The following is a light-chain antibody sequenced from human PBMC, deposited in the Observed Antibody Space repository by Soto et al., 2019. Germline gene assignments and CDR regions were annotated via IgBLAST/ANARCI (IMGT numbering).Light chain of an antibody. CDR2: KAS. V-gene: IGKV1-5*03. Sequence: KWPAELTASPTDRSTTQGLASQTIRSGLAWYQQKPGKAPKLLIYKASTLKSGVPSRFSGSGSGTEFTLTIIILQPDDFAPYYCPLSTIYSKAFCHVAKLDIK. CDR3: PLSTIYSKA. J-gene: IGKJ2*01. CDR1: QTIRSG.